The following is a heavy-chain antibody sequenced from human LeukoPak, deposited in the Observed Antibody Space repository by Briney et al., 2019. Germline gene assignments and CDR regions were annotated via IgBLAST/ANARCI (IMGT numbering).Heavy chain of an antibody. CDR3: ATCQSHVAAYYYYGMDV. CDR1: GYTLTELS. V-gene: IGHV1-24*01. J-gene: IGHJ6*02. CDR2: FDPEDGET. D-gene: IGHD6-19*01. Sequence: ASVKVSCKVSGYTLTELSMHWVRQAPGKGLEWMGGFDPEDGETIYAQKFQGRVTMTEDTSTDTAYMELSSLRSEDTAVYYCATCQSHVAAYYYYGMDVWGQGTTVTVSS.